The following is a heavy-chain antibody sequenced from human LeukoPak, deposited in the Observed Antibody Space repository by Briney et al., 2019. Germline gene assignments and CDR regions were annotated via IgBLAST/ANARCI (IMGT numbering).Heavy chain of an antibody. CDR1: GITFRSSS. CDR2: IRFDGSTK. CDR3: AQPDF. Sequence: GGSLRLSRVASGITFRSSSMHWVRQAPDTGLEWLAFIRFDGSTKYYADSVKGRFTVSRDNSKSTLYLQMNSLRAEDTAVYYCAQPDFWGQGTLVTVSS. V-gene: IGHV3-30*02. J-gene: IGHJ4*02.